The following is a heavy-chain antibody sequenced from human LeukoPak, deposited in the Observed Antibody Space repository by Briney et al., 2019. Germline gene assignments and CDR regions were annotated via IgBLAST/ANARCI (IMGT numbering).Heavy chain of an antibody. CDR3: ARDGSTSSCDY. D-gene: IGHD2-2*01. CDR1: GFTFSSYS. J-gene: IGHJ4*02. Sequence: GGSLTRSCAASGFTFSSYSMNWVRQAPGKGLEWVSSISSSSSYIYYADSVKGRFTISRDNAKNSLYLQMNSLRAEDTAVYYCARDGSTSSCDYCGQGTLVTVSS. CDR2: ISSSSSYI. V-gene: IGHV3-21*01.